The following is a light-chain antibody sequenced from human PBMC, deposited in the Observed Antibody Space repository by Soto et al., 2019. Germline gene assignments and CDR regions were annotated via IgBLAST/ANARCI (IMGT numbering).Light chain of an antibody. J-gene: IGKJ1*01. V-gene: IGKV3-15*01. CDR1: QSVSSN. Sequence: EIVMTQSPATLSVSPGERATLSCRASQSVSSNLAWYQQKPGQAPRLLIYGASTRATGIPARFSGSRSGTEFTLTISSLQSEDFAVYYCQHYNNWPRTFGQGTKVDI. CDR3: QHYNNWPRT. CDR2: GAS.